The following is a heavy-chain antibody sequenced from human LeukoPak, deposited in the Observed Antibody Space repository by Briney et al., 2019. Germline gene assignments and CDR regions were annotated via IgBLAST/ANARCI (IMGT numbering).Heavy chain of an antibody. V-gene: IGHV3-21*01. Sequence: PGGSLRLSCAASGFTFSSYSMNWVRQAPGKGLEWVSSISSSSSYIYYADSVKGRFTISRDNAKNSLYLQMNSLSAEDTAVYYCARDREVGSSGYYFDYWGQGTLVTVSS. D-gene: IGHD3-22*01. J-gene: IGHJ4*02. CDR3: ARDREVGSSGYYFDY. CDR2: ISSSSSYI. CDR1: GFTFSSYS.